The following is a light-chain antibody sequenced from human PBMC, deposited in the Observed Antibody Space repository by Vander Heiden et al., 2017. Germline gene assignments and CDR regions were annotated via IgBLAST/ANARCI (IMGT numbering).Light chain of an antibody. J-gene: IGLJ1*01. CDR3: QSYDSSLKV. CDR2: GNT. Sequence: QSVLTPPPSVSGAPVQRVTISCTGSSSNIGAGYDVHWYQQLPGTAPKLLIYGNTNRPSGVPDRFSGSKSGTSASLAITGLQAEDEADYYCQSYDSSLKVFGTGTKVTVL. V-gene: IGLV1-40*01. CDR1: SSNIGAGYD.